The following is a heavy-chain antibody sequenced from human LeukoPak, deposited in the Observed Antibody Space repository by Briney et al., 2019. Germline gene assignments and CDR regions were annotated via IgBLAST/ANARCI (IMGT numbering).Heavy chain of an antibody. V-gene: IGHV3-23*01. CDR3: AKDLPPSIAVAGPTGGY. Sequence: GGSLRLSCAASGFTFSSYAMSWVRQAPGKGLEWVSAISGSGGSTYYADSVKGRFTISRDNSKNTLYLQMNSLRAEDTAVYYCAKDLPPSIAVAGPTGGYWGQGTLVTVSS. D-gene: IGHD6-19*01. CDR1: GFTFSSYA. CDR2: ISGSGGST. J-gene: IGHJ4*02.